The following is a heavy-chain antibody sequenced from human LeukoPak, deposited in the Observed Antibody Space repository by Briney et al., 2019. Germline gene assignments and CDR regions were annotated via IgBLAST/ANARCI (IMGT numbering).Heavy chain of an antibody. V-gene: IGHV3-30*01. J-gene: IGHJ4*02. Sequence: GGSLRLSCAASGFTFSSYAMHWVRQAPGKGLEWVAVISYDGSNKYYADSVKGRFTISRDNSKNTLYLQMNSLRAEDTAVYYCARVALEYCSSTSCYIPEYWGQGTLVTVSS. CDR1: GFTFSSYA. D-gene: IGHD2-2*02. CDR2: ISYDGSNK. CDR3: ARVALEYCSSTSCYIPEY.